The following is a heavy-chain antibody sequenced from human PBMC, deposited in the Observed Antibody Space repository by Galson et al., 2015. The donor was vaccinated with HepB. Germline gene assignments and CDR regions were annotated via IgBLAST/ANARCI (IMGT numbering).Heavy chain of an antibody. Sequence: SVKVSCKASGGTFSSYAIGWVRQAPGQGLEWMGGIIPIFGTANYAQKFQGRVTITADESTSTAYMELSSLRSEDTAVYYCARSPIQGLLTTVTYYYYYYMDVWGKGTTVTVSS. D-gene: IGHD4-11*01. CDR2: IIPIFGTA. V-gene: IGHV1-69*13. CDR1: GGTFSSYA. CDR3: ARSPIQGLLTTVTYYYYYYMDV. J-gene: IGHJ6*03.